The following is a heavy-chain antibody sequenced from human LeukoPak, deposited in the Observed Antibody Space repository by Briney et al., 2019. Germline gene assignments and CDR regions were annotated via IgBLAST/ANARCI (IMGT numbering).Heavy chain of an antibody. CDR2: IYYSGST. CDR1: GVSINNYY. CDR3: ARRLRLKNPGGDAFDI. J-gene: IGHJ3*02. V-gene: IGHV4-59*08. D-gene: IGHD5/OR15-5a*01. Sequence: SETLSLTCSVSGVSINNYYWNWIRQPPGKGLEWIGYIYYSGSTRYNPSLQSGVTMSIGTSKTQFSLKLDSVPAADTAVYYCARRLRLKNPGGDAFDIWGQGTVVTVSS.